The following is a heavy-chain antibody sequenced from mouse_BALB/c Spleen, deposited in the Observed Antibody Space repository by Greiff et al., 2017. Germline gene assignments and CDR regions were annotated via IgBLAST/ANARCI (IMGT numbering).Heavy chain of an antibody. V-gene: IGHV14-1*02. CDR1: GFNIKDYY. J-gene: IGHJ3*01. CDR3: ARFPYGYSLAY. D-gene: IGHD2-2*01. CDR2: IDPENGNT. Sequence: VQLQQSGAELVRPGALVKLSCKASGFNIKDYYMHWVKQRPEQGLEWIGWIDPENGNTIYDPKFQGKASITADTSSNTAYLQLSSLTSEDTAVYYCARFPYGYSLAYWGQGTLVTVSA.